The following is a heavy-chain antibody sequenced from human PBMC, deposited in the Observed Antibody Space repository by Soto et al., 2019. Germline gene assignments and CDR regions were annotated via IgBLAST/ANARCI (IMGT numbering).Heavy chain of an antibody. CDR1: GFSLSTSGVG. CDR3: AHRRCYYDSSGYRRGCYFDY. D-gene: IGHD3-22*01. V-gene: IGHV2-5*02. CDR2: IYWDDDK. Sequence: QITLKESGPTLVKPTQTLTLTCTFSGFSLSTSGVGVGWIRQPPGKALEWLALIYWDDDKRYSPSLKSRLTSTKDTSKNQVLLTMTNMDTVDTATYYCAHRRCYYDSSGYRRGCYFDYWGQGTLVTVSS. J-gene: IGHJ4*02.